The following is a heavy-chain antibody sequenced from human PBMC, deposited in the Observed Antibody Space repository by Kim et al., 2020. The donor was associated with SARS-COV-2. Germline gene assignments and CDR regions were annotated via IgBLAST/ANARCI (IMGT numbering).Heavy chain of an antibody. V-gene: IGHV4-39*01. CDR2: IYYSGST. J-gene: IGHJ4*02. CDR1: GGSISSSSYY. CDR3: ATRSGWYFGDVFDY. D-gene: IGHD6-19*01. Sequence: SETLSLTCTVSGGSISSSSYYWGWIRQPPGKGLEWIGSIYYSGSTYYNPSLKSRVTISVDTSKNQFSLKLSSVTAADTAVYYCATRSGWYFGDVFDYWGQGTLVTVSS.